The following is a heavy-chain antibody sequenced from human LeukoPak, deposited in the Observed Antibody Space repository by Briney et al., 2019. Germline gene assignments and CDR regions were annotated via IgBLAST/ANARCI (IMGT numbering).Heavy chain of an antibody. J-gene: IGHJ4*02. CDR1: GGSISSGGYS. CDR2: IYHSGST. Sequence: SETLSLTCAVSGGSISSGGYSWSWIRQPPGKGLEWIGYIYHSGSTYYNPSLKSRVTISVGRSKNQFSLKLSSVTAAVAAVYYCAKGGDFDYWGQGTLVTVSS. D-gene: IGHD3-16*01. CDR3: AKGGDFDY. V-gene: IGHV4-30-2*01.